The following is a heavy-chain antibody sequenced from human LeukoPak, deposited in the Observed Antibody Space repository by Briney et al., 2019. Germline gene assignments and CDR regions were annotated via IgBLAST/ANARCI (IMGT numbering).Heavy chain of an antibody. J-gene: IGHJ4*02. CDR1: GGSISSYY. CDR2: IFSSGSS. V-gene: IGHV4-4*07. Sequence: SETLSLTCTVSGGSISSYYWSWIRQPAGKGLEWIGRIFSSGSSTYNPSLKSRVTMSVDTSRAQFFLRLSPVTAADTAIYYCASRPADTTWYGVFDYWSQGTLVTVSS. D-gene: IGHD3-10*01. CDR3: ASRPADTTWYGVFDY.